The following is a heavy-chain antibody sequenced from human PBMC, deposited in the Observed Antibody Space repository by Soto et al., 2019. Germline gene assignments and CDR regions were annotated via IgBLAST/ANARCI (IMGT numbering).Heavy chain of an antibody. D-gene: IGHD5-12*01. CDR3: ARTDIVTTNWFDA. V-gene: IGHV4-34*01. CDR1: GESFIGYY. Sequence: QVHLQQWGAGLLKPSETLSLTCAVYGESFIGYYWTWIRQSPGKGLEWIGEINHGGSTNYNPSLKSRVTISIDTSKNQFSLKLTSVTAADTSVDYCARTDIVTTNWFDAWGQGTLVTVSS. CDR2: INHGGST. J-gene: IGHJ5*02.